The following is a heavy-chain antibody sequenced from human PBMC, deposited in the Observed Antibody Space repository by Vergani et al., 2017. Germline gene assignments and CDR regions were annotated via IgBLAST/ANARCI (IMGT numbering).Heavy chain of an antibody. J-gene: IGHJ4*02. CDR1: GGSISSSSYY. D-gene: IGHD3-3*01. Sequence: QLQLQESGPGLVKPSETLSLTCTVSGGSISSSSYYWGWIRQPPGKGLEWIGSIYYSGSTYYNPSLKSRVTISVDTSKNQFSLKLSSVTAADTAVYYCARISDDFWSGYYNLGGYFDYWGQGTLVTVSS. V-gene: IGHV4-39*07. CDR2: IYYSGST. CDR3: ARISDDFWSGYYNLGGYFDY.